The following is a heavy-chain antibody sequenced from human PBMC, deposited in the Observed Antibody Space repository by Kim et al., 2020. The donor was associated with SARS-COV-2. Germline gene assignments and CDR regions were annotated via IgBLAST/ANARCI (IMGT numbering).Heavy chain of an antibody. D-gene: IGHD3-9*01. CDR2: INPSGGST. CDR3: ARERADYDILTGEYYYYYGMDV. J-gene: IGHJ6*02. CDR1: GYTFTSYY. Sequence: SVKVSCKASGYTFTSYYMHWVRQAPGQGLEWMGIINPSGGSTSYAQKFQGRVTMTRDTSTSTVYMELSSLRSEDTAVYYCARERADYDILTGEYYYYYGMDVWGQGTTVTVSS. V-gene: IGHV1-46*01.